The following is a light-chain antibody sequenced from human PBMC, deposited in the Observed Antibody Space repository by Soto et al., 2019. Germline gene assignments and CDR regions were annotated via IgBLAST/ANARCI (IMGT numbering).Light chain of an antibody. V-gene: IGLV1-44*01. CDR1: SSNIGSNT. J-gene: IGLJ1*01. Sequence: QSVLTQPPSASGTPGQRVTISCSGSSSNIGSNTVNWYQQLPGTAPKLLIYSHNQRPSGVPDRFSGSKSGPSASLAISGLQSEDEADYSCAAWDDSLNGYVFGTGTKLTVL. CDR3: AAWDDSLNGYV. CDR2: SHN.